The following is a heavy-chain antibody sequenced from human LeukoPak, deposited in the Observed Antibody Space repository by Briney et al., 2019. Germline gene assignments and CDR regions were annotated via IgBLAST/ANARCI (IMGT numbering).Heavy chain of an antibody. V-gene: IGHV1-24*01. J-gene: IGHJ6*02. D-gene: IGHD2-15*01. Sequence: GASVKVSCKVSGYTLTELSMHWVRQAPGKGLEWMGGFDPEDGETIYAQKFQGRVTMTEDTSTDTAYMELSSLRSEDTAVYYCATGYCSGGSCYATYYYGMDVWGQGTMVTVSS. CDR2: FDPEDGET. CDR1: GYTLTELS. CDR3: ATGYCSGGSCYATYYYGMDV.